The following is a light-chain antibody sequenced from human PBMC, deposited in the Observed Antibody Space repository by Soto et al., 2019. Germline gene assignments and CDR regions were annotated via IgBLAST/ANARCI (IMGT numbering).Light chain of an antibody. Sequence: QSALTQPASVSGSPGQSITISCTGTSSDVGGYNYVSWYQQHPGKAPKLMIYDVSNRPSGVSNRFSGSKSGNTASLTIFGLQAEDEADYYCSSYTSSSILYVFGTGTKVTVL. CDR1: SSDVGGYNY. CDR2: DVS. V-gene: IGLV2-14*01. CDR3: SSYTSSSILYV. J-gene: IGLJ1*01.